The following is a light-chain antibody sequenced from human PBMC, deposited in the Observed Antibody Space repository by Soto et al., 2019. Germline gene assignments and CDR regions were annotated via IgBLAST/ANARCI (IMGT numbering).Light chain of an antibody. CDR1: SSDVGGYNY. J-gene: IGLJ1*01. Sequence: QSALTQPPAASGSPGQSVTISCTGTSSDVGGYNYVSWYQQHPGKAPKLMIYEVTKRPSGVPDRFSGSKSGDSASLTVSGLHAEDEADYYCGSYAGRNNMGVFGTGTKLTVL. CDR2: EVT. V-gene: IGLV2-8*01. CDR3: GSYAGRNNMGV.